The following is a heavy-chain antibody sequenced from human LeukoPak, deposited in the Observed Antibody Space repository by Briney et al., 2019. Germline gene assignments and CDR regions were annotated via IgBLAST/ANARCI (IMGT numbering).Heavy chain of an antibody. CDR2: IQYDGSNE. Sequence: GGSLTLSCAASGFTFSSYGMHWVRQAPGKGLEWVAYIQYDGSNEQYADSVKRRLSISRDSSKNILYLQMNSLTAEDTAVYYCAKDRCSNGIGCYYYYMDVWGKGTTVTISS. D-gene: IGHD2-8*01. V-gene: IGHV3-30*02. CDR1: GFTFSSYG. CDR3: AKDRCSNGIGCYYYYMDV. J-gene: IGHJ6*03.